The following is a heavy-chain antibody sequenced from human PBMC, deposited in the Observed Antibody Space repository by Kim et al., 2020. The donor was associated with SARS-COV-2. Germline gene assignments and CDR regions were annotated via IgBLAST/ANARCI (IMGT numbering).Heavy chain of an antibody. D-gene: IGHD1-26*01. CDR3: ATGEMGATPDY. V-gene: IGHV1-24*01. J-gene: IGHJ4*02. CDR2: T. Sequence: TIYAQKFQGRVTMTEDTSTDTAYMELSSLRSEDTTVYYCATGEMGATPDYWGQGTLVTVSS.